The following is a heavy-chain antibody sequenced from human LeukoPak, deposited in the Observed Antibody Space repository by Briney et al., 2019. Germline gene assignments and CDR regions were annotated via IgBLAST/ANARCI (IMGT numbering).Heavy chain of an antibody. Sequence: ASVKVSCKTSGYTFTKYLIHCVRQAPGQGLEWVGTINPNVDATNYAPRLRGSLTMTQDTSTSTVYMELRGLTPDDTAVYYCARPLFCAFDNCGYWLDPWGPGTLVTVSS. CDR1: GYTFTKYL. V-gene: IGHV1-46*01. CDR2: INPNVDAT. J-gene: IGHJ5*02. CDR3: ARPLFCAFDNCGYWLDP. D-gene: IGHD1-20*01.